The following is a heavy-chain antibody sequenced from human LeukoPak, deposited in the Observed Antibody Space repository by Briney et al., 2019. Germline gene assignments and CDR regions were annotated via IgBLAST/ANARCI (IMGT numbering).Heavy chain of an antibody. CDR1: GFTFSSYA. D-gene: IGHD6-6*01. Sequence: GGSLRLSCAASGFTFSSYAMSWVRQAPGKGLEWVSAISGIGGSTYYADSVKGRFTISRDNSKNTLYLQMNSLRAEDTAVYYCAGTGYSSSFYYYYMDVWGKGTTVTVSS. J-gene: IGHJ6*03. CDR3: AGTGYSSSFYYYYMDV. CDR2: ISGIGGST. V-gene: IGHV3-23*01.